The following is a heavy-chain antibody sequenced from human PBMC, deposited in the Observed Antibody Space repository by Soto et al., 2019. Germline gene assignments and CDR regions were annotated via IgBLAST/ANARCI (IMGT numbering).Heavy chain of an antibody. J-gene: IGHJ6*02. Sequence: SETLSLTCAVSGGSISSSNWWSWVRQPPGKGLEWIGEIYHSGSTNYNPSLKSRVTISVDKSKNQFSLKLSSVTAADTAVYYCAREVPAGIYYYYGMDVWGQGTTVTVSS. CDR3: AREVPAGIYYYYGMDV. D-gene: IGHD2-2*01. CDR1: GGSISSSNW. CDR2: IYHSGST. V-gene: IGHV4-4*02.